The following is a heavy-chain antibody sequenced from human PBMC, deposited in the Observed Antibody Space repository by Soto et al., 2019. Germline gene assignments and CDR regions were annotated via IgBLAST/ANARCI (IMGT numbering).Heavy chain of an antibody. CDR1: GFSLSTTGVG. CDR3: ARLTPGLKYGMDV. Sequence: QITLKESGPTLVKPTQTLTLTCSFSGFSLSTTGVGVGWIRQPPGKALEWLAFIYWDDDKRYSPSLKSRLTLPKDPPKNPVALTMPHMDPVDQATYYCARLTPGLKYGMDVWGQGTTVTVSS. J-gene: IGHJ6*02. V-gene: IGHV2-5*02. CDR2: IYWDDDK.